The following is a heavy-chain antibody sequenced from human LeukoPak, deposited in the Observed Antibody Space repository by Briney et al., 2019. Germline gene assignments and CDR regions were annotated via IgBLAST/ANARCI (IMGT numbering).Heavy chain of an antibody. V-gene: IGHV3-21*01. CDR3: ASSCIVAGIIDY. D-gene: IGHD6-19*01. CDR2: IISNSNYI. J-gene: IGHJ4*02. Sequence: GGSLRLSCVASGFTLSYYSMNWVRQAPGKGLEWVSSIISNSNYIYYADSVKGRFTISRDNAKNSLYLQMNSLRAGDTAVYYCASSCIVAGIIDYWGQGTLVTVSS. CDR1: GFTLSYYS.